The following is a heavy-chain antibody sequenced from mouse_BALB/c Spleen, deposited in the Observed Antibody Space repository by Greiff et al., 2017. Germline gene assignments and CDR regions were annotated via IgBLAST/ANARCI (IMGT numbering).Heavy chain of an antibody. Sequence: VKLQQSGAELAKPGASVKMSCKASGYTFTSYWMHWVKQRPGQGLEWIGYINPSTGYTEYNQKFKDKATLTADKSSSTAYLQLSSLTSEDTAVYYCARSGGVYAMDYWGQGTSVTVSS. CDR3: ARSGGVYAMDY. J-gene: IGHJ4*01. CDR1: GYTFTSYW. CDR2: INPSTGYT. D-gene: IGHD3-1*01. V-gene: IGHV1-7*01.